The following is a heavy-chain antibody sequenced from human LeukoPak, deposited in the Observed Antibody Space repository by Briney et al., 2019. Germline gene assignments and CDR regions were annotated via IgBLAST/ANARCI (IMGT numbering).Heavy chain of an antibody. D-gene: IGHD5-18*01. CDR2: ISSSSHHI. Sequence: PGGSLRLSCAASGFPFSVYAMNWVRQAPGKGLEWVSSISSSSHHISYTDSVRGRFTISRDNAENSVYLQMNSLRAEDTALYYCARTWDSYGYLDYWGQGTLVTVSS. V-gene: IGHV3-21*04. CDR3: ARTWDSYGYLDY. J-gene: IGHJ4*02. CDR1: GFPFSVYA.